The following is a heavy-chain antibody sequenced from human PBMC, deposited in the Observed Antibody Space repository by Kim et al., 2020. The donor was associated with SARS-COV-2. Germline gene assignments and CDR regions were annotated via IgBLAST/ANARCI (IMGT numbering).Heavy chain of an antibody. J-gene: IGHJ2*01. CDR3: ARHSSGWSPGYFDL. CDR2: ISAYNGNT. D-gene: IGHD6-19*01. Sequence: ASVKVSCKASGYTFTSYGISWVRQAPGQGLEWMGWISAYNGNTNYAQKLQGRVTMTTDTSTSTAYMELRSLRSDDTAVYYCARHSSGWSPGYFDLWGRGTLVTVSS. CDR1: GYTFTSYG. V-gene: IGHV1-18*01.